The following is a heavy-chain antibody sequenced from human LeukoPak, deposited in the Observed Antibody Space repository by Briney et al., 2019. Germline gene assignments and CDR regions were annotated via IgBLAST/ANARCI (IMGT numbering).Heavy chain of an antibody. J-gene: IGHJ4*02. CDR2: IYYSGST. CDR1: GGSISSGDYY. V-gene: IGHV4-30-4*01. D-gene: IGHD2-2*01. Sequence: ASQTLSLTCTVSGGSISSGDYYWSWIRQPPGKGLEWIGYIYYSGSTYYNPSLKSRVTISVDTSKNQFSLKLSSVTAADTAVYYCARVRMVPAAIPHFDYWGQGTLVTVSS. CDR3: ARVRMVPAAIPHFDY.